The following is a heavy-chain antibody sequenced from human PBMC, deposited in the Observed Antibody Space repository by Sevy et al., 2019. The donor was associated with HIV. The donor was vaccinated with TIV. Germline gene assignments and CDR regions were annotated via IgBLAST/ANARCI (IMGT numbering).Heavy chain of an antibody. V-gene: IGHV3-30*04. J-gene: IGHJ6*02. Sequence: GGSLRLSCAASGFTFINHAMHWVRQAPGKGREWVTVISYDGSNKYYADSVKGRFTISRDTSKSTVYLQMDSPRAEDTAVYYCARDLNSGYANYYYYGMDVWGQGTTVTVSS. CDR2: ISYDGSNK. D-gene: IGHD5-12*01. CDR3: ARDLNSGYANYYYYGMDV. CDR1: GFTFINHA.